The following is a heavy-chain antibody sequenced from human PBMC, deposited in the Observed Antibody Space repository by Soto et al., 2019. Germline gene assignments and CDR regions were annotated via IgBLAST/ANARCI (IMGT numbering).Heavy chain of an antibody. D-gene: IGHD2-21*01. J-gene: IGHJ6*02. Sequence: QVQLQESGPGLVKPSQTLSLTCTVSGDSISGGGYYWNWIRKHPEKGLEWIGYMKRSVRIFYNPSRKSRLTMSMDTSENRFSMNLTSVTAADTAVYYCARDRLSWIVPVGMDVWGQGTRVAVSS. CDR2: MKRSVRI. CDR1: GDSISGGGYY. CDR3: ARDRLSWIVPVGMDV. V-gene: IGHV4-31*03.